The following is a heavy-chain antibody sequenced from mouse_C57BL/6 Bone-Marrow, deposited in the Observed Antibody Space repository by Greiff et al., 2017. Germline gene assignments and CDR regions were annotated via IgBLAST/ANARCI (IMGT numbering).Heavy chain of an antibody. J-gene: IGHJ3*01. D-gene: IGHD2-10*01. Sequence: VKLMESGAELAKPGASVKLSCKASGYTFTSYWMHWVKQRPGQGLEWIGYINPSSGYTKYNQKFKDKAPLTADKSSSTAYMQLSSLTYEDSAVYYCARSTYYEFAYWGQGTLVTVSA. CDR1: GYTFTSYW. CDR2: INPSSGYT. CDR3: ARSTYYEFAY. V-gene: IGHV1-7*01.